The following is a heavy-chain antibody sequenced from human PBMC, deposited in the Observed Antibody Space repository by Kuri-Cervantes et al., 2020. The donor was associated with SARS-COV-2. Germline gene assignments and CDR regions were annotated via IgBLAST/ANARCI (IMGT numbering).Heavy chain of an antibody. CDR2: IYYSGST. J-gene: IGHJ4*02. Sequence: SETLSLTCTVSGGSINSYYWSWIRQPPGKGLEWIGYIYYSGSTYYNPSLKSLVTISVDTSKNQFSLKLSSVTAADTAVYYCARAPYGSGFFDYWGQGTLVTVSS. CDR3: ARAPYGSGFFDY. D-gene: IGHD3-10*01. V-gene: IGHV4-59*12. CDR1: GGSINSYY.